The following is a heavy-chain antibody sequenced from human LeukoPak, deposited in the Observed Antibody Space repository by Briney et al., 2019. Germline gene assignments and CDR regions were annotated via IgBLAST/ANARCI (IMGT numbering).Heavy chain of an antibody. Sequence: SETLSLTCTVSGGSISSGGYYWSWIRQPPGKGLEWIGEINHSGSTNYNPSLKSRVTISVDTSKNQFSLKLSSVTAADTAVYYCARGWPGGPNYYGSGSYYSPYYFDYWGQGTLVTVSS. CDR1: GGSISSGGYY. CDR2: INHSGST. CDR3: ARGWPGGPNYYGSGSYYSPYYFDY. D-gene: IGHD3-10*01. V-gene: IGHV4-39*07. J-gene: IGHJ4*02.